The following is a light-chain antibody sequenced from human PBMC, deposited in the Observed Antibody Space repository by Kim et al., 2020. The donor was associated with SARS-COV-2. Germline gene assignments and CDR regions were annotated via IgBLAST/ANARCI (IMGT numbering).Light chain of an antibody. V-gene: IGKV1-33*01. CDR1: QDISKY. CDR3: QQYDNLPPLT. J-gene: IGKJ4*01. CDR2: DSS. Sequence: SVGDRVTITCQASQDISKYLNWYQQKPGKAPELLIYDSSTLETGVPSRFRGNGSGTHYTFTITSLQPEDIATYYCQQYDNLPPLTFGGGTKVDIK.